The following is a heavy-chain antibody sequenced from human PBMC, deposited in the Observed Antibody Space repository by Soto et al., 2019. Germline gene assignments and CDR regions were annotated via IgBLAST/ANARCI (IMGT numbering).Heavy chain of an antibody. J-gene: IGHJ5*02. D-gene: IGHD2-2*01. CDR3: AADSPGAVVVPTPNWFDP. CDR2: IVVGSGNT. V-gene: IGHV1-58*01. CDR1: GFTFTSSA. Sequence: ASVKVSCKASGFTFTSSAVQWVRQARGQRLEWIGWIVVGSGNTNYAQKFQERVTITRDMSTSTAYMELSSLRSEDTAVYYCAADSPGAVVVPTPNWFDPWGQGTLVTVSS.